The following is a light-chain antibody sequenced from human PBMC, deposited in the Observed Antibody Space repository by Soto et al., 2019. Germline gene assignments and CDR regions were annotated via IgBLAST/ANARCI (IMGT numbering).Light chain of an antibody. Sequence: DIQMTQSPSTLSASVGDRVTITCRASQSISSWLAWYQQKPGKAPKLLIYKASSLESGVTSRFSGSGSGTEFTLTISSLQPDDFATYYCQQYNSDSPWTFGQGTKVEIK. J-gene: IGKJ1*01. CDR3: QQYNSDSPWT. CDR1: QSISSW. CDR2: KAS. V-gene: IGKV1-5*03.